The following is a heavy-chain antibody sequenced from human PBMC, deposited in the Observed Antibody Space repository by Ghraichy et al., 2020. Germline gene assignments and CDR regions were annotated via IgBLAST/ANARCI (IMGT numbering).Heavy chain of an antibody. D-gene: IGHD6-19*01. J-gene: IGHJ3*01. Sequence: GGSLRLSCAGSGFTFSSYAMSWVRQAPGKGLEWVSATSSRSDGTYYADSVRGRFTVSRDNSKNTLYLQMNSLTAEDTALYYCAKVDSGWYLWGQGTMVSVSS. CDR1: GFTFSSYA. V-gene: IGHV3-23*01. CDR3: AKVDSGWYL. CDR2: TSSRSDGT.